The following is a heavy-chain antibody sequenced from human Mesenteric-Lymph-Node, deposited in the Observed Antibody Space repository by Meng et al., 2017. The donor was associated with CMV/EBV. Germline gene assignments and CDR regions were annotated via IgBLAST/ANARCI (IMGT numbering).Heavy chain of an antibody. J-gene: IGHJ6*02. D-gene: IGHD6-19*01. V-gene: IGHV4-34*01. CDR2: INHSGST. Sequence: SETLSLTCAVYGGSFSGYYWSWIRQPPGKGLEWIGEINHSGSTNYNPSLKSRVTISVDTFKNQLSLKLSSVTAADTALYYCARMSSVYAMDVWGQGTTVTVSS. CDR1: GGSFSGYY. CDR3: ARMSSVYAMDV.